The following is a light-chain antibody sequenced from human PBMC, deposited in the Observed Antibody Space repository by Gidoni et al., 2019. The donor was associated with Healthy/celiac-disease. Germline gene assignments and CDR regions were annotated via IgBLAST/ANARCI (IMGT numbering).Light chain of an antibody. CDR3: QQYNSYSPSS. CDR2: KAS. J-gene: IGKJ2*03. CDR1: QSISSW. V-gene: IGKV1-5*03. Sequence: DIQMTQSPSTLSASVGDRVTIPCRASQSISSWLAWYQQKPGTAPKLLIYKASSLESGVPSRFSGSGSGTEFTLTISSLQPDDFATYYCQQYNSYSPSSFGQGTKLEIK.